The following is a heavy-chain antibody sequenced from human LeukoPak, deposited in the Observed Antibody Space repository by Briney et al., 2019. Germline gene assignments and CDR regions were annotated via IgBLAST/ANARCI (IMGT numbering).Heavy chain of an antibody. V-gene: IGHV4-31*03. CDR2: IYYSGTT. J-gene: IGHJ6*02. CDR1: GVSISSGGYY. CDR3: ATDSPNYYGMDV. Sequence: PSETLSLTCTVSGVSISSGGYYWTWIRQHPGKGLERIGYIYYSGTTYYNPSLKSRVTISLDTSKNQFSLKLSSVTAADTAVYYCATDSPNYYGMDVWGQGTTVTVSS.